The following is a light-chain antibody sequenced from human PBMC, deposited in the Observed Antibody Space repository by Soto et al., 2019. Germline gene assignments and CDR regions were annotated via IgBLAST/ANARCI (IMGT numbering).Light chain of an antibody. V-gene: IGKV3-15*01. CDR2: DAS. CDR3: QQRSNWPLT. J-gene: IGKJ5*01. Sequence: EVVLTQAPATLSVSPGERATLSCRASESVSRNLAWYQQKPGQAPRLLIYDASTRATGIPDRFSGGGSGTEGTLTISSLQQEDGAVYYCQQRSNWPLTFGQGTRLEIK. CDR1: ESVSRN.